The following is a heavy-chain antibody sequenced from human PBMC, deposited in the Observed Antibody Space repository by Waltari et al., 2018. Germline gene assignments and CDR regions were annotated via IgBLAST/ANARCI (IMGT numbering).Heavy chain of an antibody. CDR3: ARGQGYLIDY. J-gene: IGHJ4*02. D-gene: IGHD3-22*01. V-gene: IGHV3-7*01. CDR1: GIPIRSYW. CDR2: INLDGDVK. Sequence: EVQLVESGGALVQPGGSLRLSYSAPGIPIRSYWMNCVRQAPGKGLEWVAIINLDGDVKHYVDSGKGRFTISRDNIKNSLYLQMNSLRAEDTAVYYCARGQGYLIDYWGQGTLVTVSS.